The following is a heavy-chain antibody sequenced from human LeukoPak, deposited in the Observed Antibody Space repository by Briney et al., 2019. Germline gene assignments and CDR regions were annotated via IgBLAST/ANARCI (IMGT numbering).Heavy chain of an antibody. V-gene: IGHV4-59*08. J-gene: IGHJ4*02. CDR1: GGSISSYY. CDR2: IFYSGRT. D-gene: IGHD3-22*01. CDR3: ARLLSTMIVVAYPDY. Sequence: PSETLSLTCTVSGGSISSYYWNWIRQPPGKGLEYIGYIFYSGRTNYNPSLKSRVTISVDTSKKQFSLKLRAVTAADTAVYYCARLLSTMIVVAYPDYWGQGTLVTVSS.